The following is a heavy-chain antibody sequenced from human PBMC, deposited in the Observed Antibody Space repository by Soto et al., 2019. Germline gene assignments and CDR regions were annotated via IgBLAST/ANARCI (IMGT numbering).Heavy chain of an antibody. D-gene: IGHD6-19*01. CDR3: ARHGSDSGCFFFDP. Sequence: PSETLSLTCTVSGGSITGYYWSWIRKPPGKALEWIGYVSYSGSTDYHPSLKSRVSISIDTSKNQFSLKMISVTAADTAVYYCARHGSDSGCFFFDPWGQGALVTVS. CDR2: VSYSGST. V-gene: IGHV4-59*08. J-gene: IGHJ5*02. CDR1: GGSITGYY.